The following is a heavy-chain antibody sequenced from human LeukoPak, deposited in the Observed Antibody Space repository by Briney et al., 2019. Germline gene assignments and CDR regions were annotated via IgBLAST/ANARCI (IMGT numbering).Heavy chain of an antibody. CDR3: AKDYYYGSGSYRESFDY. V-gene: IGHV3-23*01. J-gene: IGHJ4*02. CDR1: GFTFSSYA. Sequence: PGGSLRLSCAASGFTFSSYAMSWVRQAPGKGLEWVSAISGSGGSTYYADSVKGRFTISRDNSKNTLYLQMNSLRAEDTAVYYCAKDYYYGSGSYRESFDYWGQGTLVTVYS. CDR2: ISGSGGST. D-gene: IGHD3-10*01.